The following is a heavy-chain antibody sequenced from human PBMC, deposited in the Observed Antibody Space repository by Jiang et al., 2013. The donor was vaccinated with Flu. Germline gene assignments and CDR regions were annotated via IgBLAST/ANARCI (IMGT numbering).Heavy chain of an antibody. V-gene: IGHV4-39*01. CDR3: ARVWDIVVGNWFDP. D-gene: IGHD2-2*01. J-gene: IGHJ5*02. Sequence: YYSPSLKSRVTMSVDASKKQFSLKLHSVTAADTAVYYCARVWDIVVGNWFDPWGQGTLVTVSS.